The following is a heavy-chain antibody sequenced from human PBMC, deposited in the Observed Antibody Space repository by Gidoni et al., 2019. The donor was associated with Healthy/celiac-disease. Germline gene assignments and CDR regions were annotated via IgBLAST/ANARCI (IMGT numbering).Heavy chain of an antibody. J-gene: IGHJ4*02. CDR2: IIPIFGTA. V-gene: IGHV1-69*01. CDR1: GGTFSSYA. D-gene: IGHD5-12*01. Sequence: QVQPVQSGAEVKKPGSSAKASCKAPGGTFSSYALSRVRQAPGQGLEGMGGIIPIFGTADYAQKFQGRVTITADESTSTAYMELSSLRSEDTAVYYCARGGEYSGYDASDYWGQGTLVTVSS. CDR3: ARGGEYSGYDASDY.